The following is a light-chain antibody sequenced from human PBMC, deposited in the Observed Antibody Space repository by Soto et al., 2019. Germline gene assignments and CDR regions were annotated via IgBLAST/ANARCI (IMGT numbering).Light chain of an antibody. J-gene: IGKJ1*01. CDR1: QTVNTY. CDR3: HQTYHTPPT. CDR2: AAA. V-gene: IGKV1-39*01. Sequence: VHMTQSPSSLSASIGYRVTITCRASQTVNTYLHWYQQKQGKAPKLLIYAAARLHGGVPSRFTFTTYGTSFNLTISSLQTEDFATYYCHQTYHTPPTFGQGTKVDIK.